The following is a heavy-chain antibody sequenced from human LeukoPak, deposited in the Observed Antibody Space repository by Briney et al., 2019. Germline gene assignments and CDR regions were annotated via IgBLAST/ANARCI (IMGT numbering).Heavy chain of an antibody. D-gene: IGHD3-10*01. CDR3: AREGSGDAFDI. J-gene: IGHJ3*02. V-gene: IGHV1-69*05. CDR2: IIPIFGTA. CDR1: GGTFSSYA. Sequence: ASVKVSCKASGGTFSSYAISWVRQAPGQGLEWMGGIIPIFGTANYAQKLQGRVTITTDESTSTAYMELSSLRSEDTAVYYCAREGSGDAFDIWGQGTMVTVSS.